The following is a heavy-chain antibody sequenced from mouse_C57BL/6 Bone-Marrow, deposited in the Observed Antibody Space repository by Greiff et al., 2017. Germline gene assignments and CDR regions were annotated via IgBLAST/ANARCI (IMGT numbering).Heavy chain of an antibody. CDR2: IDPENGDT. CDR3: TTPFYYYVSRRVDY. CDR1: GFNIKDDY. D-gene: IGHD1-1*01. V-gene: IGHV14-4*01. Sequence: VQLKESGAELVRPGASVKLSCTASGFNIKDDYMHWVKQRPEQGLEWIGWIDPENGDTEYASKFQGKATITADTSSNTAYLQLSSLTSEDTAVYDCTTPFYYYVSRRVDYWGQGTTLTVSS. J-gene: IGHJ2*01.